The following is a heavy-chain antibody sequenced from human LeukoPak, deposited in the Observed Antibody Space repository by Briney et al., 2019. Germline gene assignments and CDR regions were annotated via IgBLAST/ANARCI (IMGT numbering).Heavy chain of an antibody. D-gene: IGHD4-11*01. Sequence: GGSLRLSCVASGFAFGTYWTHWVRQVPGQGLLWVARTNSDMSDIIYADSVKGRFIISRDNTKSTLFLQMNTLRLDDSAVYYCAGGVASRLLDYWGRGTLVTVSS. CDR2: TNSDMSDI. V-gene: IGHV3-74*01. CDR3: AGGVASRLLDY. CDR1: GFAFGTYW. J-gene: IGHJ4*02.